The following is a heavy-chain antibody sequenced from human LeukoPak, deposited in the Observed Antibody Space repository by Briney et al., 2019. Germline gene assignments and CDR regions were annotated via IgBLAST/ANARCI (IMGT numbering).Heavy chain of an antibody. CDR2: VHYSGSP. J-gene: IGHJ6*03. CDR1: GGSISGYY. CDR3: ARTTFWSGRSPDYHHCYMDV. V-gene: IGHV4-59*01. Sequence: SETLSLTCTVSGGSISGYYWSWIRQAPGKGLEWIGYVHYSGSPNYNASLKSRVTISVDASKNQFSLKVSFVSAADTAVYYCARTTFWSGRSPDYHHCYMDVWGKGTTVTVSS. D-gene: IGHD3-3*01.